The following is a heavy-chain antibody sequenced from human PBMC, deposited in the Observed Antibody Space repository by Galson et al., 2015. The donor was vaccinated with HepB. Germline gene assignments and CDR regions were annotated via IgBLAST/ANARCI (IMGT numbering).Heavy chain of an antibody. CDR3: ARDPVDYGDFLDYYYGMDV. D-gene: IGHD4-17*01. Sequence: SLRHECAVSGFTFSSYWRHWVRQAPGKGLVWVSRSNSDGSSTSYADSVKGRFTISRDNAKNTLYLQMNSLRAEDTAVYYCARDPVDYGDFLDYYYGMDVWAKGPRSPSP. J-gene: IGHJ6*02. CDR2: SNSDGSST. V-gene: IGHV3-74*01. CDR1: GFTFSSYW.